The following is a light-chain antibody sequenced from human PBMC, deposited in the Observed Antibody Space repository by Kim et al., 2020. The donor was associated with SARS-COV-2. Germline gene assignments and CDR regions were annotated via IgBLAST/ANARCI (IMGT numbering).Light chain of an antibody. Sequence: DIQMTQSPSSLSASVGDRVSITCQASQHITNYLIWFHQKPGKAPKLLINHASNLETGVPSRFSGRGSGTDFTFTITSLQPEDVGTYYCQQYDNLPLTFGGGTKVDIK. CDR1: QHITNY. V-gene: IGKV1-33*01. CDR3: QQYDNLPLT. J-gene: IGKJ4*01. CDR2: HAS.